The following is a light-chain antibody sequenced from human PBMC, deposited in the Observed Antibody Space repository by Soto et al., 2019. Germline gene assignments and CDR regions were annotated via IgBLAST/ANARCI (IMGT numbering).Light chain of an antibody. J-gene: IGLJ2*01. CDR1: SSDVGGHKL. Sequence: QSALTQPASVSGSPGQSITISCTGTSSDVGGHKLVSWYQQQPGKAPKLMIYEDDKRPSGVSNRFSGSKSGNTASLTISGLQAEDEADYHCCSYAGASLQVFGGGTKVTVL. CDR2: EDD. CDR3: CSYAGASLQV. V-gene: IGLV2-23*01.